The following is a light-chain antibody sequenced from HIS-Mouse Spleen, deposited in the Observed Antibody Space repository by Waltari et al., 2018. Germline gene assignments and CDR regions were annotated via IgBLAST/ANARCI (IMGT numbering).Light chain of an antibody. CDR2: DVS. V-gene: IGLV2-11*01. J-gene: IGLJ2*01. Sequence: QSALTQPRSVSGSPGQSVTICCTGTSSDVGGYNHVSWYQQHPGKAPKLMIYDVSKRPSGVPDRFSGSKSGNTASLTISGLQAEDEADYYCCSYAGSYTVFGGGTKLTVL. CDR3: CSYAGSYTV. CDR1: SSDVGGYNH.